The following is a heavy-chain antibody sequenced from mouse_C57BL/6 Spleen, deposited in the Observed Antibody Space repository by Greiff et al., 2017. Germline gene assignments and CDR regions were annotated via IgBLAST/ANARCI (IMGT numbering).Heavy chain of an antibody. V-gene: IGHV6-3*01. CDR2: IRLKSDNYAT. CDR1: GFTFSNYW. D-gene: IGHD2-2*01. CDR3: TVYYGYDGAMDY. Sequence: EVMLVESGGGLVQPGGSMKLSCVASGFTFSNYWMNWVRQSPEKGLEWVAQIRLKSDNYATHYAGSVKGRFTISRDDSKSSVYLQMNNLRAEDTGIYYCTVYYGYDGAMDYRGQGTSVTVAS. J-gene: IGHJ4*01.